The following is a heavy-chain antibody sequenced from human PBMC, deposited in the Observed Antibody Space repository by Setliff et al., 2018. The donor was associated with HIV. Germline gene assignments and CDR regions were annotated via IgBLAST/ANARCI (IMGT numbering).Heavy chain of an antibody. V-gene: IGHV3-33*08. CDR1: GFIFRNFA. CDR2: LWRDEVRE. CDR3: GNKGGQV. J-gene: IGHJ1*01. D-gene: IGHD3-16*01. Sequence: QPGGSLRLSCTASGFIFRNFAMHWVRQAPGKGLEWVSLLWRDEVREYYADSVKGRFSISRDRSRNTVSLQMSSLRVEDTAMYYCGNKGGQVWGPGTQVTVSS.